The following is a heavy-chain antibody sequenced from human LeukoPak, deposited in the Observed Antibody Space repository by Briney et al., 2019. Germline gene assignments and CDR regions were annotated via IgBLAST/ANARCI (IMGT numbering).Heavy chain of an antibody. CDR3: ASPKYDKTGYYYFQY. J-gene: IGHJ1*01. CDR2: IFSGGST. CDR1: GFTVSSSC. D-gene: IGHD3-22*01. Sequence: PGGSLRLSCAASGFTVSSSCMSWVRQAPGKGLEWVSVIFSGGSTYYADSVKGRFSISRDNSKNTLYLQMNSLRAEDTAVYYCASPKYDKTGYYYFQYWGQGTLVTVSS. V-gene: IGHV3-53*01.